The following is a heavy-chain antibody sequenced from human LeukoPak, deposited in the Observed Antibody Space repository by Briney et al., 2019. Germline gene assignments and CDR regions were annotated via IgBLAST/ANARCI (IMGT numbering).Heavy chain of an antibody. Sequence: GGSLRLSCAASGFTFSSYSMNGVRQAPGKGLEWVSSISSSSSYIYYADSVKGRFTISRDNAKNSLYLQMNSLRAEDTAVYYCASVRYQLLRSAFDIWGHGTMVTVSS. CDR2: ISSSSSYI. CDR3: ASVRYQLLRSAFDI. CDR1: GFTFSSYS. D-gene: IGHD2-2*01. J-gene: IGHJ3*02. V-gene: IGHV3-21*01.